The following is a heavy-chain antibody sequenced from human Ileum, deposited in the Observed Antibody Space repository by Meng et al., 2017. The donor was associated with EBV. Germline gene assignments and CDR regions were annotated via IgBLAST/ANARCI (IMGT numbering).Heavy chain of an antibody. J-gene: IGHJ4*02. CDR1: GGSISVINW. CDR3: AKNGEKYFEY. Sequence: QLQESGPGLVNPSWTLSLTCAVSGGSISVINWWSWVRQSPEKGLEWIGEMSDSGITHYNPSLKSRVTISADKSNNQFSLKLTSVTSADTAVYFCAKNGEKYFEYWGQGTLVTVSS. V-gene: IGHV4-4*02. CDR2: MSDSGIT.